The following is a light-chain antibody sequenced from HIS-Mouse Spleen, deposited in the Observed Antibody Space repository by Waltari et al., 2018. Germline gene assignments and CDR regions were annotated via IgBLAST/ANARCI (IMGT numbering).Light chain of an antibody. J-gene: IGKJ1*01. CDR3: QQLNSYPPT. CDR1: QGISSY. CDR2: AAS. Sequence: DIQLTQSPSFLSASVGDRVTITCRASQGISSYLAWYQQKPGKAPKLLIYAASTLKSGVPSRCSGSGSGTEFTLTISSLQTEDFATYYCQQLNSYPPTFGQGTKVEIK. V-gene: IGKV1-9*01.